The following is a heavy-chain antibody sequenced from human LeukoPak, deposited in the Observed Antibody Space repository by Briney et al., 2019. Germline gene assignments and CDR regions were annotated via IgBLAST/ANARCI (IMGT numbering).Heavy chain of an antibody. CDR1: GGSISSYY. V-gene: IGHV4-59*08. D-gene: IGHD6-13*01. J-gene: IGHJ4*02. CDR3: ARRIAAAGTDHFDY. Sequence: PSETLSLTCTVSGGSISSYYWSWIRQPPGKGLEWIGYIYYSGSTNYNPSLKSRVTISVDTSKNQFSLKLSSVTAADTAVYYCARRIAAAGTDHFDYWGQGTLVTVSS. CDR2: IYYSGST.